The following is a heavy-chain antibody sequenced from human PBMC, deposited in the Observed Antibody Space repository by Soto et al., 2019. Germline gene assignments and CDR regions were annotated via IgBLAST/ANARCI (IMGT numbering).Heavy chain of an antibody. D-gene: IGHD2-2*03. CDR2: ISSSSNTI. J-gene: IGHJ4*02. CDR1: GFTFSDYG. V-gene: IGHV3-48*02. CDR3: ARDGYCSSTSCYRFDY. Sequence: EVQLVESGGGLVQPGGSLRLSCAASGFTFSDYGVNWVRQAPGKGLEWVSYISSSSNTIYYADSVKGRFTISRDNAKNSLYLQMNSLRDEDTAVYYCARDGYCSSTSCYRFDYWGQGTLVTVSS.